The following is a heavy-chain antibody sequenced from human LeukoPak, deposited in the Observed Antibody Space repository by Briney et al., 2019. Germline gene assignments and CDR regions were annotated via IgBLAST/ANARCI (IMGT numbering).Heavy chain of an antibody. D-gene: IGHD6-13*01. CDR3: ARGVYIAAAQYGY. CDR1: GGSISSYY. J-gene: IGHJ4*02. V-gene: IGHV4-59*01. CDR2: IYYSGTT. Sequence: SETLSLTCTVSGGSISSYYWGWIRQPPGKGLEWIGYIYYSGTTNYNPSLKSRVTISVDTSKNQFSLKLSSVTAADTAVYYCARGVYIAAAQYGYWGQGILVTVSS.